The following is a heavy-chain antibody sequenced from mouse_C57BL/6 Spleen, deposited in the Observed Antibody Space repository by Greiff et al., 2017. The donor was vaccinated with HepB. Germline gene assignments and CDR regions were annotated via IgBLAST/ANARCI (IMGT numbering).Heavy chain of an antibody. CDR2: IRSKSNNYAT. D-gene: IGHD2-1*01. CDR1: GFSFNTYA. J-gene: IGHJ4*01. CDR3: VRLYYGPYYAMDY. V-gene: IGHV10-1*01. Sequence: EVKLMESGGGLVQPKGSLKLSCAASGFSFNTYAMNWVRQAPGKGLEWVARIRSKSNNYATYYADSVKDRFTISRDDSESMLYLQMNNLKTEDTAMYYCVRLYYGPYYAMDYWGQGTSVTVSS.